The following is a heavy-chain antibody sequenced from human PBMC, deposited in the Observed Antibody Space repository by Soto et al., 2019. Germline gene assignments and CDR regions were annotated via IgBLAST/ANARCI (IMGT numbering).Heavy chain of an antibody. Sequence: QVQLQESGPGLVKPSETLSLTCTVSGDSISRYYWSWIRLSPGKGLEWIGYIYYSGETNYNPSVKSRVTISVDRTKNQFSLKLSSVTAADTAVYYCARDPGGEFLKGSGMDVWDQGTTVTVSS. J-gene: IGHJ6*02. V-gene: IGHV4-59*01. CDR1: GDSISRYY. D-gene: IGHD3-10*01. CDR3: ARDPGGEFLKGSGMDV. CDR2: IYYSGET.